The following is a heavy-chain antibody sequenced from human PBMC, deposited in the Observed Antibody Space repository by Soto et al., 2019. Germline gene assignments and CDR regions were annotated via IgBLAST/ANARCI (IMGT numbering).Heavy chain of an antibody. J-gene: IGHJ4*02. CDR3: TSCYREDY. CDR2: IYHSGST. D-gene: IGHD2-2*01. CDR1: GGSISGSSYY. Sequence: SETLSLTCNVSGGSISGSSYYWGWIRQPPGKGLEYIGSIYHSGSTYYNPSLKSRVTISVDTSKNQFSLKLSSVTAADTAVYYCTSCYREDYWGQGTLVTVS. V-gene: IGHV4-39*01.